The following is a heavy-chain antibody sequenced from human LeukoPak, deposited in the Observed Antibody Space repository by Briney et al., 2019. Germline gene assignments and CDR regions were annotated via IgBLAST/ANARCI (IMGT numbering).Heavy chain of an antibody. J-gene: IGHJ3*02. Sequence: SETLSLTCTVSGGSISSHYCIWIRQPPGKGLEWIGNIYYSGSTNYNPSLKSRVTISVDTSKDQFSLKLTSVTAADTAVYYCASSPGDTAAFDIWGQGTMVTVSS. D-gene: IGHD5-18*01. CDR3: ASSPGDTAAFDI. CDR2: IYYSGST. CDR1: GGSISSHY. V-gene: IGHV4-59*11.